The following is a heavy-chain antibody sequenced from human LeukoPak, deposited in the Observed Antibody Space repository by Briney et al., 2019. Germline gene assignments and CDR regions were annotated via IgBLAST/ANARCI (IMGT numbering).Heavy chain of an antibody. Sequence: SVKVSCKASGGTFSSYAISWVRQAPGQGLEWMGGIIPIFGTANYAQKFQGRVTITADKSTSTAYMELSSLGSEDTAVYYCARGGDYDILTGFDYWGQGTLVTVSS. CDR2: IIPIFGTA. CDR1: GGTFSSYA. J-gene: IGHJ4*02. CDR3: ARGGDYDILTGFDY. V-gene: IGHV1-69*06. D-gene: IGHD3-9*01.